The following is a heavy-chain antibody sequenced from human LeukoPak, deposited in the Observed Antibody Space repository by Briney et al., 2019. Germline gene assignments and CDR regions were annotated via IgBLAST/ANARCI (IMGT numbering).Heavy chain of an antibody. CDR1: GYTFTGYY. V-gene: IGHV1-2*02. CDR3: ARRSSPSEFDY. CDR2: TSPNSGGT. J-gene: IGHJ4*02. D-gene: IGHD6-6*01. Sequence: ASVKVSCKASGYTFTGYYMHWVRQAPGQGLEWMGWTSPNSGGTNYAQKFQGRVTMTRDTSISTAYMELSRLRSDDTAVYYCARRSSPSEFDYWGQGTLVTVSS.